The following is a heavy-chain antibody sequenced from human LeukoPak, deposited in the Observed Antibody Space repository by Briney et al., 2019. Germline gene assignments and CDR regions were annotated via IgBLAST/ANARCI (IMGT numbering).Heavy chain of an antibody. J-gene: IGHJ4*02. CDR2: ISSSSSYI. Sequence: GGSLRLSCAASGITFSSYGMNWVRQAPGKGLEWVSSISSSSSYIYYADSVKGRFTISRDNAKNSLYLQMNSLRAEDTAVYYCARDLRPGITMVRGVTDYWGQGTLVTVSS. D-gene: IGHD3-10*01. CDR1: GITFSSYG. CDR3: ARDLRPGITMVRGVTDY. V-gene: IGHV3-21*01.